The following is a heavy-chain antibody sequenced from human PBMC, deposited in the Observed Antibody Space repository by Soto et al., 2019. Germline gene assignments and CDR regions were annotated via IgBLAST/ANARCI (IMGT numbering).Heavy chain of an antibody. D-gene: IGHD6-19*01. CDR3: AKDAPRPNGWFYFDY. V-gene: IGHV3-23*01. Sequence: EVQVLDSGGGLVQPGGSLRLSCVASGFSFNNQDMGWVRQAPGKGLEWGSGISASGQNTWYADFVKGRFTISRDNSRNTLYLQMNSLRVEDTAIYFCAKDAPRPNGWFYFDYWGQGTLVTVSS. CDR2: ISASGQNT. J-gene: IGHJ4*02. CDR1: GFSFNNQD.